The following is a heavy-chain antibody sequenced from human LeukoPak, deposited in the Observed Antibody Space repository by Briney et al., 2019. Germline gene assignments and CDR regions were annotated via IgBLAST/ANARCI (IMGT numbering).Heavy chain of an antibody. CDR2: IYSGGST. J-gene: IGHJ4*02. CDR3: ARGSLGYGSGSYRNYYFDY. D-gene: IGHD3-10*01. CDR1: GFTVSSNY. Sequence: GGSLRLSCAASGFTVSSNYMSWVRQAPGKGLEWVSVIYSGGSTYYADSVKGRFTISRDNSKNTLYLQMNSLRAEDTAVYYCARGSLGYGSGSYRNYYFDYWGQGTLVTVSS. V-gene: IGHV3-53*01.